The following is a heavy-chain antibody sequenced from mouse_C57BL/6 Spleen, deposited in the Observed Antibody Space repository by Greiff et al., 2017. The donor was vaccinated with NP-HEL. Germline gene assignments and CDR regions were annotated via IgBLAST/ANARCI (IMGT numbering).Heavy chain of an antibody. J-gene: IGHJ2*01. Sequence: QVQLQQPGAELVMPGASVKLSCKASGYTFTSYWMHWVKQRPGQGLEWIGEIDPSDSYTNYNQKFKGKSTLTVDKSSSTAYMQRSSLTSEDSAVYYCARLGRKTDFDYWGQGTTLTVSS. CDR2: IDPSDSYT. D-gene: IGHD4-1*01. CDR3: ARLGRKTDFDY. CDR1: GYTFTSYW. V-gene: IGHV1-69*01.